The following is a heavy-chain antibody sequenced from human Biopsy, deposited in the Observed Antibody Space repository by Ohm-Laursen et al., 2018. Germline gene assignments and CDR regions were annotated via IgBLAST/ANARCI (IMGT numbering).Heavy chain of an antibody. CDR2: VYYNGNT. CDR1: GESFNGYY. D-gene: IGHD6-13*01. J-gene: IGHJ3*02. V-gene: IGHV4-59*08. CDR3: AGHIGSSWEWAFDI. Sequence: SETLSLTCPVYGESFNGYYWSWIRQAPGKGLEWIGYVYYNGNTNYSPSLKSRATISLDTSKDRFSLKLTSVTAADTAVYYCAGHIGSSWEWAFDIWGRGTMVTVSS.